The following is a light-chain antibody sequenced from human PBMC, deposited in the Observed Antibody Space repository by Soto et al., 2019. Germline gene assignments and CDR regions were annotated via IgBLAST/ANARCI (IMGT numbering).Light chain of an antibody. J-gene: IGLJ2*01. CDR3: SSYTGSSTNTVV. Sequence: QSVLTQPASVSGSPGQSITISCTGTRSDVGSYNSIAWYQQHPGKAPRVVIFEVSNRPSGVSNRFSGSKSGNTASLTISGLQAEDEAEYYCSSYTGSSTNTVVFGGGTKVTVL. V-gene: IGLV2-14*01. CDR1: RSDVGSYNS. CDR2: EVS.